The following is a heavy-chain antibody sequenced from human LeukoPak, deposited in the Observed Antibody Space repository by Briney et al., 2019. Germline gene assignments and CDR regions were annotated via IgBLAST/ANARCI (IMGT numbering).Heavy chain of an antibody. V-gene: IGHV4-34*01. J-gene: IGHJ5*02. Sequence: SETLSLTCTVYGGSFSDYYWGWIRQPPGKGLEWIGEIHPSGSTNYSPSLKSRVTISLDASKNQFSLKLSSVAAADTAVYFCARDEVLVDTGPFDPWGQGTLVTVSS. CDR1: GGSFSDYY. CDR3: ARDEVLVDTGPFDP. CDR2: IHPSGST. D-gene: IGHD6-6*01.